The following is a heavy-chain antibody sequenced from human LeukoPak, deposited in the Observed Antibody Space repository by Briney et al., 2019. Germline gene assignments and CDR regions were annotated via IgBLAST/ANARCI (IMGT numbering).Heavy chain of an antibody. CDR2: ISGGGGST. CDR1: GFSFSTYA. Sequence: PGGSLRLSCTASGFSFSTYAMNWVRQAPGKGLEWVSTISGGGGSTFYADSVKGRFTTSRDNSKNTLYLQMNSLRAEDTAVYYCAKGRGWLQFFDYWGQGTLVTVSS. CDR3: AKGRGWLQFFDY. J-gene: IGHJ4*02. V-gene: IGHV3-23*01. D-gene: IGHD5-24*01.